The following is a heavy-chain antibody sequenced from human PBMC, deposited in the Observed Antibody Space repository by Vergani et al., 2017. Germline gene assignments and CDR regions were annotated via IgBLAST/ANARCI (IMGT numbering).Heavy chain of an antibody. D-gene: IGHD3-22*01. CDR2: IIPILGIA. CDR3: ARADSSGYYGSGFN. Sequence: QVQLVQSGAEVKKPGSSVKVSCKASGGTFSSYTISWVRQAPGQGLEWMGRIIPILGIANYAQKFQGRVTITADESTSTAYMELSSLRSEDTAVYYCARADSSGYYGSGFNWGQGTLVTVSS. CDR1: GGTFSSYT. J-gene: IGHJ4*02. V-gene: IGHV1-69*02.